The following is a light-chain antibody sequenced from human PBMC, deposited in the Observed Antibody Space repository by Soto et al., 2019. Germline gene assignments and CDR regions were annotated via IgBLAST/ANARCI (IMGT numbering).Light chain of an antibody. J-gene: IGKJ1*01. CDR1: QSVKSN. V-gene: IGKV3-15*01. CDR2: GAS. Sequence: DIVMTQSPATLSVSPGERATLSCRASQSVKSNLGWYQQKPGKAPRLLIYGASTRATGIPARFSGSGSGTEFTLTISSLQSEDFAVYYCQQYDNWPPWTFGQGTKVEIK. CDR3: QQYDNWPPWT.